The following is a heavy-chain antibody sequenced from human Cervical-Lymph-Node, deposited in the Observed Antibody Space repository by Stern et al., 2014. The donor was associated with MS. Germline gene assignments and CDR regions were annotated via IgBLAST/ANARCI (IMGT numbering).Heavy chain of an antibody. CDR2: ITPVLNTI. D-gene: IGHD3-10*01. CDR3: ARVGSARRGSGWFDP. CDR1: GGTSTRNA. J-gene: IGHJ5*02. Sequence: QVQLVQSGAEVKKPGSSVKVSCKASGGTSTRNAISWVRQAPGQGLEWMGGITPVLNTINCAQKFHGRVTITADESTSTTYMELNSLRSDDTAVYYCARVGSARRGSGWFDPWGQGTLVTVSS. V-gene: IGHV1-69*01.